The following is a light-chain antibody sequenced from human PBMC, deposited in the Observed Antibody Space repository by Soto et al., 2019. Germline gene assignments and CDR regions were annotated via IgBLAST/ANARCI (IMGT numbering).Light chain of an antibody. Sequence: QSALTQPASVSGSPGQSITISCTGSGRDIGDYDYVSRYQQHPGKAPKLIIYGVKNRPSGVSNRFSASKSAFTASLTISGLQTEYEADYYCSSYTTSYFYVFGPGTKVTVL. CDR2: GVK. V-gene: IGLV2-14*01. CDR1: GRDIGDYDY. CDR3: SSYTTSYFYV. J-gene: IGLJ1*01.